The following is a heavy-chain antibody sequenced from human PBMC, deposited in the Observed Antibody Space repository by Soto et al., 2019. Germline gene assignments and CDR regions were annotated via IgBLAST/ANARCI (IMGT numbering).Heavy chain of an antibody. CDR1: GGTFSSYA. Sequence: VASVKVSCKASGGTFSSYAISWVRQAPGQGLEWMGGIIPIFGTAKYAQKFQGRVTITADESTSTAYMELSSLRSEDTAVYYCASVDYGDYFYFDYRGQGTLVTVSS. V-gene: IGHV1-69*13. CDR3: ASVDYGDYFYFDY. J-gene: IGHJ4*02. CDR2: IIPIFGTA. D-gene: IGHD4-17*01.